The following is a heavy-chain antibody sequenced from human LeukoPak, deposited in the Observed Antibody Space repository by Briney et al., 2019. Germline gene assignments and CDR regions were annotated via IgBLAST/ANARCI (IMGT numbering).Heavy chain of an antibody. CDR2: ISGSDGTT. CDR1: GFTFSSYA. D-gene: IGHD6-19*01. V-gene: IGHV3-23*01. Sequence: GGSLRLSCVASGFTFSSYAMRWVRQGPGQGLEWVSDISGSDGTTHYADSVKGRSTISRDNSMNTLWLQMNSLRAEDTAVYYCAKDLRGSSGWFGAFDIWGQGTLVTVSS. J-gene: IGHJ3*02. CDR3: AKDLRGSSGWFGAFDI.